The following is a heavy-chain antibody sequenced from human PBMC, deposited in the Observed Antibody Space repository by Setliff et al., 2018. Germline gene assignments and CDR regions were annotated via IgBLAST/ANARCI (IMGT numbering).Heavy chain of an antibody. CDR1: GYTFINFG. CDR3: ARDGGGYCATTSCFHFDY. Sequence: GASVKVSCKASGYTFINFGISWVRQAPGQRPEWMGWISPYNGKTRSIERFQGRLTLTIDTSTNTVFMELRNLRPDDTAIYYCARDGGGYCATTSCFHFDYWGQGTQVTVSS. V-gene: IGHV1-18*01. J-gene: IGHJ4*02. D-gene: IGHD2-15*01. CDR2: ISPYNGKT.